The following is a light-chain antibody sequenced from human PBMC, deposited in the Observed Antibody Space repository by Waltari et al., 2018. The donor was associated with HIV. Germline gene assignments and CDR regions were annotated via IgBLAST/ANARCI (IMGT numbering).Light chain of an antibody. J-gene: IGLJ2*01. Sequence: QSVLTLPPSASGTPGQRVTISCSVGRTNIGSNFVYWYHQLPGTAPKLLISKTNQRPSGVPDRFAGSKSGSSASLTISGLRSEDEAVYYCASWDDILSSVIFGGGTKVTVL. V-gene: IGLV1-47*01. CDR1: RTNIGSNF. CDR2: KTN. CDR3: ASWDDILSSVI.